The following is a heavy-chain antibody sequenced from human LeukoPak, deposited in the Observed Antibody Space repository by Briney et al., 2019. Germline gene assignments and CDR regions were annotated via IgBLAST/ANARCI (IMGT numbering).Heavy chain of an antibody. CDR2: IWYDGSDR. CDR3: ARDLGNWNGQDAPYVDY. CDR1: GFTFNSYG. D-gene: IGHD1-1*01. J-gene: IGHJ4*02. Sequence: PGESLRLSCAASGFTFNSYGMHWVRQAPGKGPEWVAVIWYDGSDRWYADSVKGRFTISRDDSKHTLHLQMDSLRAEDTAVYYCARDLGNWNGQDAPYVDYWGQGTLVTVSS. V-gene: IGHV3-33*01.